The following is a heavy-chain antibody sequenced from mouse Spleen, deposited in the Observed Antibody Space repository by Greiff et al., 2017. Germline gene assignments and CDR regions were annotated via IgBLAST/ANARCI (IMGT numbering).Heavy chain of an antibody. CDR1: GYTFTSYD. J-gene: IGHJ1*01. V-gene: IGHV1-85*01. CDR2: IYPRDGST. Sequence: VKVVESGPELVKPGASVKLSCKASGYTFTSYDINWVKQRPGQGLEWIGWIYPRDGSTKYNEKFKGKATLTVDTSSSTAYMELHSLTSEDSAVYFCARYSSYWYFDVWGAGTTVTVSS. CDR3: ARYSSYWYFDV.